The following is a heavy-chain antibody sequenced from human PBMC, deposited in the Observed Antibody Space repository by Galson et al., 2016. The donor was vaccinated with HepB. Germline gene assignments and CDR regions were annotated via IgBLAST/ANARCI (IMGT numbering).Heavy chain of an antibody. D-gene: IGHD1/OR15-1a*01. J-gene: IGHJ6*02. CDR3: VEQRKGAPYGMDV. V-gene: IGHV6-1*01. CDR1: GDSVSSNSAV. CDR2: TYYRSKWYN. Sequence: CAISGDSVSSNSAVWNWIRQSPSRGLEWLGRTYYRSKWYNDYAVSVKSRIVVNPDTSKNQFSLQLNSVTPEDTAVYYCVEQRKGAPYGMDVWGQGTTVTVS.